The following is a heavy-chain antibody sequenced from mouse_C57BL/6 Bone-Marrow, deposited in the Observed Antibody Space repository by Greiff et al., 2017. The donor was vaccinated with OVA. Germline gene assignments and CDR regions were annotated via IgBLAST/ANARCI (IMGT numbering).Heavy chain of an antibody. CDR1: GFTFSSYG. V-gene: IGHV5-6*01. CDR3: ARARAYWYFDV. J-gene: IGHJ1*03. CDR2: ISSGGSYT. D-gene: IGHD3-1*01. Sequence: EVKLMESGGDLVKPGGSLKLSCAASGFTFSSYGMSWVRQTPDKRLEWVATISSGGSYTYYPDSVKGRFTISRDNAKNTLYLQMSSLKSEDTAMYYCARARAYWYFDVWGTGTTVTVSS.